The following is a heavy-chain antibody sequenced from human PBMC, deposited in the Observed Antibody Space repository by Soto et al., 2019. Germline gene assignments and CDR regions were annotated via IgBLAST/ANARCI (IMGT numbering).Heavy chain of an antibody. J-gene: IGHJ4*02. D-gene: IGHD1-7*01. Sequence: QVQLVQSGAEVKKPGASVKVSCKASGYTFTSYGIHWVRQAPGQGLEWMGGIDGGSGNTKYSPKIQGRVTVTRDTSASTAYMELSSLRSEDTAVYYCARDRELNGLFDYWGQGTLVTVS. V-gene: IGHV1-3*01. CDR2: IDGGSGNT. CDR1: GYTFTSYG. CDR3: ARDRELNGLFDY.